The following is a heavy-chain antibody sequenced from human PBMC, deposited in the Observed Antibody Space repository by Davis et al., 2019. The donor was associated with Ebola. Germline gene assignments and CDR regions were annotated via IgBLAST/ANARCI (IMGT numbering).Heavy chain of an antibody. Sequence: GESLKISCSASGFIFSGYAMHWVRPAPGKGPEYVSSISGVGRSTSYADSVKDRFTISRDNSNNTLYLQMTSLRPEDTAVDYCVEGTARALLWFGESLSGYWGQGALVSVSS. CDR3: VEGTARALLWFGESLSGY. CDR1: GFIFSGYA. CDR2: ISGVGRST. J-gene: IGHJ4*02. V-gene: IGHV3-64D*06. D-gene: IGHD3-10*01.